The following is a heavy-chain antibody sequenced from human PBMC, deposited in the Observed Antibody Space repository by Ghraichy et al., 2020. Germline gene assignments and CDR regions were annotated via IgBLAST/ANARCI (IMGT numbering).Heavy chain of an antibody. Sequence: ASVKVSCKASGYTFTSYYMHWVRQAPGQGLEWMGIINPSGGSTSYAQKFQGRVTMTRDTSTSTVYMELSSLRSEDTAVYYCAMIVVVQGAFDIWGQGTMVTVSS. V-gene: IGHV1-46*03. CDR1: GYTFTSYY. J-gene: IGHJ3*02. D-gene: IGHD3-22*01. CDR3: AMIVVVQGAFDI. CDR2: INPSGGST.